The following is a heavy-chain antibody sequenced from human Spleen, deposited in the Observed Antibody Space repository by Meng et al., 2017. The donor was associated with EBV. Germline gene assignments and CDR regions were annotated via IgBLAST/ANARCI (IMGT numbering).Heavy chain of an antibody. Sequence: QGQLVQSGAEVKKPWGSVKVSCKASGYTFTSYDINWVRQAPGQGLEWMGWVNPDSGNTGYPQKFQGRVTMTRNTSISTTYMELRSLTSEDTAVYYCARGMSYYDNSGFFDYWGQGALVTVSS. V-gene: IGHV1-8*02. CDR3: ARGMSYYDNSGFFDY. CDR2: VNPDSGNT. CDR1: GYTFTSYD. D-gene: IGHD3-22*01. J-gene: IGHJ4*02.